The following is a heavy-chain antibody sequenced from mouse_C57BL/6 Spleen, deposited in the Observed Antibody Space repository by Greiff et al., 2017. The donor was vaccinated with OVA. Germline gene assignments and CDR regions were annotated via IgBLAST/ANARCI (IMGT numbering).Heavy chain of an antibody. CDR2: IDPSDSDT. V-gene: IGHV1-69*01. CDR3: ARSRSGYSIDY. Sequence: QVQLQQPGAELVMPGASVKLSCKASGYTFTSYWMHWVKQRPGQGLEWIGEIDPSDSDTNYNQKFKGKSTLTVDKSSSTAYMQLSSLTSEDSAVYYCARSRSGYSIDYWGQGTTLTVSS. J-gene: IGHJ2*01. D-gene: IGHD2-3*01. CDR1: GYTFTSYW.